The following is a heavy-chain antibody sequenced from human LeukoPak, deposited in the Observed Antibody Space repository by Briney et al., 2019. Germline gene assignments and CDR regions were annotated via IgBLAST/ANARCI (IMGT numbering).Heavy chain of an antibody. CDR3: ARGGGTAASYFDY. V-gene: IGHV3-21*01. Sequence: GGSLRLSCAASGFTFSSYSMSWVRQAPGKGLEWVSSISSSSSYIYYADSVKGRFTISRDNAKNSLYLQMNSLRAEDTAVYYCARGGGTAASYFDYWGQGTLVTVSS. J-gene: IGHJ4*02. D-gene: IGHD2-15*01. CDR1: GFTFSSYS. CDR2: ISSSSSYI.